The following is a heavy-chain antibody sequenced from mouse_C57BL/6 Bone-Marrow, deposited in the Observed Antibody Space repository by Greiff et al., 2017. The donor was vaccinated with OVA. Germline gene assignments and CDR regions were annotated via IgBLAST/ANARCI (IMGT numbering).Heavy chain of an antibody. CDR1: GYAFSSSW. CDR3: ARGLYYYAMDY. J-gene: IGHJ4*01. CDR2: IYPGDGDT. V-gene: IGHV1-82*01. D-gene: IGHD6-2*01. Sequence: VKLMESGPELVKPGASVKISCKASGYAFSSSWMNWVKQRPGKGLEWIGRIYPGDGDTNYNGKFKGKATLTADKSSSTAYMQLSSLTSEDSAVYFCARGLYYYAMDYWGQGTSVTVSS.